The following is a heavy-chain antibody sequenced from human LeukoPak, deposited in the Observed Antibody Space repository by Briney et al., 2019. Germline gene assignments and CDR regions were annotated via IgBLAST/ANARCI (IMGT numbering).Heavy chain of an antibody. CDR2: INPSGGST. CDR3: AGGHYDILTGYTPGGMGV. D-gene: IGHD3-9*01. Sequence: ASVKVSCKASGYTFTSYYMHWVRQAPGQGLEWMGIINPSGGSTSYAQKFQGRVTMTRDTSTSTVYMELSSLRSEDTAVYYCAGGHYDILTGYTPGGMGVWGKGTTVTVSS. J-gene: IGHJ6*04. V-gene: IGHV1-46*01. CDR1: GYTFTSYY.